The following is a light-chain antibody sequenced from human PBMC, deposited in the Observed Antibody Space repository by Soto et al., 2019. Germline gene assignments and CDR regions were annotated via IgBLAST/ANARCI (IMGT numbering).Light chain of an antibody. V-gene: IGKV1-9*01. J-gene: IGKJ4*01. CDR3: QQLKSYPLT. Sequence: DIQLTQSQSFLSASVGDRVTITCRASQGIRNYLAWYQRKPGKAPKLLIYAASTLQSGVPSRFSGSGSGTEFTLTISSLQPEDFATCYFQQLKSYPLTWGGGTKVEIK. CDR1: QGIRNY. CDR2: AAS.